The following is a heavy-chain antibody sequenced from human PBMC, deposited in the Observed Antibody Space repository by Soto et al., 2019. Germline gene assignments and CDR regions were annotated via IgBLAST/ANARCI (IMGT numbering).Heavy chain of an antibody. J-gene: IGHJ4*02. D-gene: IGHD3-3*01. CDR3: VRNGYYSLDY. CDR1: GDSISSHDW. Sequence: QVQLQESGPGLVKPLGTLSLTCAVSGDSISSHDWWSWVRQPPNKGLEWIAEIHHSGGTNYNPSLMSRATIPVDNSKNQFSLKLISATAADTAVYYCVRNGYYSLDYWGQGTLVSVSS. CDR2: IHHSGGT. V-gene: IGHV4-4*02.